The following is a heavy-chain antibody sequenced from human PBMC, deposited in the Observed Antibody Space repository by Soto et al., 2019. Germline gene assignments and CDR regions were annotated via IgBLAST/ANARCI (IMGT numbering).Heavy chain of an antibody. CDR2: ISGSGDST. Sequence: PGWSLRLSCAASVFTFSTYAMIWARQAPGKGLEWVSAISGSGDSTYYADSVKGRFTISRDNSKNTLYLQMSSLRAGDTAIYYCAKDSFINLRGYDSYWGQGTLVTVSS. V-gene: IGHV3-23*01. D-gene: IGHD5-12*01. J-gene: IGHJ4*02. CDR1: VFTFSTYA. CDR3: AKDSFINLRGYDSY.